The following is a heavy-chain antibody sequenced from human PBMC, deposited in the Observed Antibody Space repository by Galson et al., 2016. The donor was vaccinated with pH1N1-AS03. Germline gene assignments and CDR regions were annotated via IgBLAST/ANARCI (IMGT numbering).Heavy chain of an antibody. V-gene: IGHV5-51*03. Sequence: QSGAEVTKPGESLEISCRGSGFRFGSSWIAWVRQMPGKGLEWMGIIYPGDSDTTYSPPFQGQVTISADKSISTAFLQWSSLKASDTAIYYCARFLGQDYNWYFDVWGRGTPVTVSS. CDR1: GFRFGSSW. D-gene: IGHD4-11*01. CDR3: ARFLGQDYNWYFDV. CDR2: IYPGDSDT. J-gene: IGHJ2*01.